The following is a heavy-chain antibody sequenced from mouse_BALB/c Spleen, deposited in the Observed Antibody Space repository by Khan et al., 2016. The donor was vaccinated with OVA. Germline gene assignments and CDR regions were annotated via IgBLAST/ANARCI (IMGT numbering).Heavy chain of an antibody. D-gene: IGHD4-1*02. Sequence: QIQLVQSGPELKKPGETVKISCTATGYTFTNYGMNWVQQAPGKGLKWMGWINTYTGQPTYPDEFKGRFAFSLETSASPAYLQINNLNNEDTATSFCATSNSYWYFDVWGAGTTVIVSS. J-gene: IGHJ1*01. CDR3: ATSNSYWYFDV. V-gene: IGHV9-3-1*01. CDR2: INTYTGQP. CDR1: GYTFTNYG.